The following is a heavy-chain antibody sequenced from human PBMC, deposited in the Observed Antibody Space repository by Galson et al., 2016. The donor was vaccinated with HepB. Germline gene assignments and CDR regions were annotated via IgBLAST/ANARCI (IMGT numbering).Heavy chain of an antibody. Sequence: LSLTCTVSGGSVSSGGYYWTWIRQHPGKGLEWIGYIYHNGGTYYNPSLKSRVTISIDTSKNQFSLNLRTVTAADTAVYYCARDRNRREWEYWGQGTLVTVSS. D-gene: IGHD1-26*01. CDR1: GGSVSSGGYY. V-gene: IGHV4-31*03. J-gene: IGHJ4*02. CDR3: ARDRNRREWEY. CDR2: IYHNGGT.